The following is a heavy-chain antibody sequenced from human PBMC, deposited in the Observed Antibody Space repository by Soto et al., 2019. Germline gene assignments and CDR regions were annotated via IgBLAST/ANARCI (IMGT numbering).Heavy chain of an antibody. Sequence: ASVKVSCKASGYTFTSYYMHWVRQAPGQGLEWMGIINRSVGSTSYAQKFQGRVTMTRDTSTSTVYMELSSLRSEDTAVYYCARGQGHDYGDYYYYYGMDVWGQGTTVTVSS. J-gene: IGHJ6*02. D-gene: IGHD4-17*01. CDR3: ARGQGHDYGDYYYYYGMDV. CDR1: GYTFTSYY. CDR2: INRSVGST. V-gene: IGHV1-46*01.